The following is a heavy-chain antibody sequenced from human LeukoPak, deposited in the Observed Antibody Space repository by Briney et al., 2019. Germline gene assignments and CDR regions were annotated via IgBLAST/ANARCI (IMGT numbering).Heavy chain of an antibody. J-gene: IGHJ4*02. CDR2: IYSSGTT. CDR1: GGSISGYY. CDR3: ARGGGRQLATSHSYFDY. D-gene: IGHD2-15*01. Sequence: PSETLSLTCNVSGGSISGYYWSWIRQPAGKGLEWIGRIYSSGTTNYNPSLKNRLTMSVDTSKNQFSLELSSVAAADTAVYFCARGGGRQLATSHSYFDYWGQGILVPVSS. V-gene: IGHV4-4*07.